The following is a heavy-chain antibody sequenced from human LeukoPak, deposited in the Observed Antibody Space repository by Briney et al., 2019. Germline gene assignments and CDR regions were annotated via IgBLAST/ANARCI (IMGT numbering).Heavy chain of an antibody. D-gene: IGHD5-12*01. CDR1: GFTFSSYW. V-gene: IGHV3-74*01. J-gene: IGHJ4*02. Sequence: GGSRRLSCAASGFTFSSYWMHWVRQAPGKGLVWVSRINSDGSSTSYADSVKGRFTISRDNAKNTLYLQMNSLRAEDTAVYYCAREGGYPHPFDYWGQGTLVTVSS. CDR2: INSDGSST. CDR3: AREGGYPHPFDY.